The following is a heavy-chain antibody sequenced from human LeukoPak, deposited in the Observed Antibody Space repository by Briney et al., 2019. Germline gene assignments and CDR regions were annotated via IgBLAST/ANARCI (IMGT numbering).Heavy chain of an antibody. CDR2: INPSGGST. J-gene: IGHJ5*02. CDR3: ARAHAGIRGVIRFDR. CDR1: GYTFTSYY. Sequence: ASVKVSCKASGYTFTSYYMHWVRQAPGQGLEWMGIINPSGGSTSYAQKFQGRVTMTRDTSTTTVYMELNSLRSEDTAVYYCARAHAGIRGVIRFDRWGQGTLVTVSS. D-gene: IGHD3-10*01. V-gene: IGHV1-46*01.